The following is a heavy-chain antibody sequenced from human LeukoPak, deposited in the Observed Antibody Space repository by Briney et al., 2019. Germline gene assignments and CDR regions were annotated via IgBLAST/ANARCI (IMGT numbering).Heavy chain of an antibody. J-gene: IGHJ3*02. CDR1: GFTVSSNY. D-gene: IGHD2-15*01. CDR2: IYSGGST. V-gene: IGHV3-53*01. CDR3: ARDLLPVYESDAFDI. Sequence: PGGSLRLSCAASGFTVSSNYMSWVRQAPGKGLEWVSVIYSGGSTYYADSVKGRFTISRDNSKNTLYLLMNRLRAEDTAVYYCARDLLPVYESDAFDIWGQGTMVTVSS.